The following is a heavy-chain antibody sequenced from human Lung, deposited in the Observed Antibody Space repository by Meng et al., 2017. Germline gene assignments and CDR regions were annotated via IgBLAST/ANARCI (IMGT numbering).Heavy chain of an antibody. CDR1: GGSFRDYY. CDR3: ARGPTTMAHDFDY. Sequence: QAPQWGAGLLKPSETLPLPLVVFGGSFRDYYWSWIRQPPGKGLEWIGEINHSGSTNYNPSLESRATISVDTSQNNLSLKLSSVTAADSAVYYCARGPTTMAHDFDYWGQGTLVTVSS. J-gene: IGHJ4*02. CDR2: INHSGST. V-gene: IGHV4-34*01. D-gene: IGHD4-11*01.